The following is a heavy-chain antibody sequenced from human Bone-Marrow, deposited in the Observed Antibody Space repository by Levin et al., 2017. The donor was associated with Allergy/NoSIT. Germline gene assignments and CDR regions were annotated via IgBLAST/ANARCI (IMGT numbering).Heavy chain of an antibody. V-gene: IGHV3-30*01. CDR3: ARGQWQIRASDY. CDR1: GFNFNKYA. J-gene: IGHJ4*02. CDR2: LSFDGQNK. D-gene: IGHD6-19*01. Sequence: QPGESLKISCAASGFNFNKYAMHWVRQAPGKGPEWVAVLSFDGQNKHYAESVKGRFTISRDNSKHTLYLEMTSLTPDDTAVYYCARGQWQIRASDYWGQGTLVAVSS.